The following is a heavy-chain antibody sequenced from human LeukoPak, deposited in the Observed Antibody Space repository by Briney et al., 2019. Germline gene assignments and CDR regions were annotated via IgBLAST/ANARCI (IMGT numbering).Heavy chain of an antibody. CDR3: ARVYYYDSSGPRRGPDYYYYYGMDV. CDR1: GYTFTGYY. V-gene: IGHV1-2*02. CDR2: INPNSGGT. D-gene: IGHD3-22*01. J-gene: IGHJ6*02. Sequence: GASVKVSCKASGYTFTGYYMHWVRQAPGQGLEWMGWINPNSGGTNYAQKFQGRVTMTRDTSISTAYMELSRLRSDDTAVYYCARVYYYDSSGPRRGPDYYYYYGMDVWGQGTTVTVSS.